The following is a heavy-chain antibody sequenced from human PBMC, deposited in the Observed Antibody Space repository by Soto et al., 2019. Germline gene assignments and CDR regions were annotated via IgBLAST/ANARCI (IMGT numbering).Heavy chain of an antibody. J-gene: IGHJ5*02. D-gene: IGHD1-26*01. V-gene: IGHV3-21*06. CDR3: TRDQGGSYDSWFDP. CDR2: ISSGGIYI. Sequence: EVQVVESGGGLVNPGGSLRLSCSFTFSMYSMNWVRQAPGKGLEWVASISSGGIYIKYADSVKGRFTISRDNAKNSVSLQMNSLKAEDTAVYYCTRDQGGSYDSWFDPWGQGTQVIVSS. CDR1: FTFSMYS.